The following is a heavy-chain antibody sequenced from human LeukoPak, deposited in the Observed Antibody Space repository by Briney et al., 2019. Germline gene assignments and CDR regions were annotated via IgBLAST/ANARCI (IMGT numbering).Heavy chain of an antibody. Sequence: GGSLRLSCAASGFTFSSYAMHWVRQAPGKGLEWVAVISYDGSNKYYADSVKGRFTISRDNSKNTLYLQMNSLRAEDTAVYYCARDSRFYYFDYWGQGTLVTVSS. CDR2: ISYDGSNK. D-gene: IGHD3-9*01. V-gene: IGHV3-30-3*01. CDR3: ARDSRFYYFDY. CDR1: GFTFSSYA. J-gene: IGHJ4*02.